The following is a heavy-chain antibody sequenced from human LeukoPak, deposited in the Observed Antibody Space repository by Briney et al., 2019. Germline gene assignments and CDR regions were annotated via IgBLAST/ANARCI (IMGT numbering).Heavy chain of an antibody. CDR2: INPNSGGT. CDR3: AREQPWYYYDSSGYYYPPDY. J-gene: IGHJ4*02. CDR1: GYTFTGYY. D-gene: IGHD3-22*01. V-gene: IGHV1-2*06. Sequence: ASVKVSCKASGYTFTGYYMHWVRQAPGQGLEWMGRINPNSGGTNYAQKFQGRVTMTRDTSISTAYMELSRLRSDDTAVYYCAREQPWYYYDSSGYYYPPDYWGQGTLVTVS.